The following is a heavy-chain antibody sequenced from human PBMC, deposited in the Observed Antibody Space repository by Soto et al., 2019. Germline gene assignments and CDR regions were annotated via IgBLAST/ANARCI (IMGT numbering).Heavy chain of an antibody. CDR2: IYYSGST. CDR3: ARVAPRPKYSSSSSGNWFDP. J-gene: IGHJ5*02. V-gene: IGHV4-59*01. Sequence: LSLTCTVSGGSISSYYWSWIRQPPGKGLEWIGYIYYSGSTNYNPSPKSRVTISVDTSKNQFSLKLSSVTAADTAVYYCARVAPRPKYSSSSSGNWFDPWGQGTLVTVSS. CDR1: GGSISSYY. D-gene: IGHD6-6*01.